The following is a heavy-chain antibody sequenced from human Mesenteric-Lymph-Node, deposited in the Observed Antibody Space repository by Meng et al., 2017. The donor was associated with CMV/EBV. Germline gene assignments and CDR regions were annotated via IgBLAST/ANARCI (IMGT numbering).Heavy chain of an antibody. CDR1: GFTFNNCA. CDR2: ISGSGGSI. D-gene: IGHD6-19*01. CDR3: AKEGTAVAGLDAFET. J-gene: IGHJ3*02. Sequence: GGSLRLSCAASGFTFNNCAMTWVRQAPGKGLDWVSTISGSGGSIYHADSVKGRFTISRDNSKNTLYLQMDRLGAEDTAVYYCAKEGTAVAGLDAFETWGQGTMVTVSS. V-gene: IGHV3-23*01.